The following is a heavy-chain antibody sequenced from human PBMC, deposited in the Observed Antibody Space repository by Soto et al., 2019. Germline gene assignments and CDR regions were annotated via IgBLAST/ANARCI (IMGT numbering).Heavy chain of an antibody. CDR2: IYQGVST. Sequence: SETLSLTCPVSGGSIGTNNWWTWVRQPPETGLEWLGEIYQGVSTNYNPSLKSRVTISLDKSKNQFSLRLNSMTAADTAMHYCARRAPLDYGDYWFDLWGQGTPVTVSS. V-gene: IGHV4-4*02. CDR3: ARRAPLDYGDYWFDL. J-gene: IGHJ5*02. CDR1: GGSIGTNNW. D-gene: IGHD4-17*01.